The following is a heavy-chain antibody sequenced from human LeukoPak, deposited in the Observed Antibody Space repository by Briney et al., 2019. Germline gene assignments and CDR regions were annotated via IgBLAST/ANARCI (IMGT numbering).Heavy chain of an antibody. CDR2: VKTKGDGGAA. D-gene: IGHD5-18*01. CDR3: ASVQLSFYMDV. V-gene: IGHV3-15*01. Sequence: GGSLRLSCAASGITFTNAWLTWVRQAPGKGLEWVGRVKTKGDGGAADYAAPVKGRFTISRDDSTKTLYLQMNSLRAEDTAVYYCASVQLSFYMDVWGKGTTVTVSS. J-gene: IGHJ6*03. CDR1: GITFTNAW.